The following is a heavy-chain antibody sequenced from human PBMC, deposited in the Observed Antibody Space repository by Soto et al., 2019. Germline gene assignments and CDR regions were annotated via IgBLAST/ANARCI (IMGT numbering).Heavy chain of an antibody. CDR3: ASGNMDV. Sequence: QVQLVQSGAEVKKPGSSVKVSCKASGGTFSSYTISWVRQAPGQGLEWMGRIIPILGIANYAQKCQGRVTITAHKSTSKAYMELSILRSEDKAVYYCASGNMDVWGKGTPVTVSS. J-gene: IGHJ6*03. CDR2: IIPILGIA. V-gene: IGHV1-69*02. CDR1: GGTFSSYT.